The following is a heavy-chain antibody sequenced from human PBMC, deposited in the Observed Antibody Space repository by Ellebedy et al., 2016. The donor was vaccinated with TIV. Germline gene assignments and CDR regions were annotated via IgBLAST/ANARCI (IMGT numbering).Heavy chain of an antibody. V-gene: IGHV3-7*01. J-gene: IGHJ6*02. D-gene: IGHD3-10*01. CDR2: IKQDGSEM. CDR1: GFTCSSYW. Sequence: GESLKISXAASGFTCSSYWISWVSHPPGTGLDWVANIKQDGSEMYYVDSVKGRFTISRDNAKNSLYLQMNSLRAEDTAVYYCARERMVRGVTYSAYHGMDVWGQGATVTVSS. CDR3: ARERMVRGVTYSAYHGMDV.